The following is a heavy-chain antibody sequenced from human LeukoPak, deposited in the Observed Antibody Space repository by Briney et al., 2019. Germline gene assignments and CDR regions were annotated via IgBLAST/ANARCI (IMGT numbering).Heavy chain of an antibody. CDR2: ISWNSGSI. D-gene: IGHD3-10*02. J-gene: IGHJ6*02. V-gene: IGHV3-9*01. CDR3: AKDLFGELSDGMDV. Sequence: GRSLRLSCAAPGFTFDDYAMHWVRQAPGKGLEWVSGISWNSGSIGYADSVKGRFTISRDNAKNSLYLQMNSLRAEDTALYYCAKDLFGELSDGMDVWGQGTTVTVSS. CDR1: GFTFDDYA.